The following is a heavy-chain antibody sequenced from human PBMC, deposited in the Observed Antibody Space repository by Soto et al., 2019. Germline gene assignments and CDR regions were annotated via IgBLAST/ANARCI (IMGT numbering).Heavy chain of an antibody. CDR3: ARDLGYDSSGSDY. CDR2: IYHSGST. J-gene: IGHJ4*02. CDR1: GGSISSSNW. V-gene: IGHV4-4*02. D-gene: IGHD3-22*01. Sequence: SETLSLTCAVSGGSISSSNWWSWVRQPPGKGLEWIGEIYHSGSTNYNPSLKSRVTISVDKSKNQFSLKLSSVTAADTAVYYCARDLGYDSSGSDYWXQGTLVTVSS.